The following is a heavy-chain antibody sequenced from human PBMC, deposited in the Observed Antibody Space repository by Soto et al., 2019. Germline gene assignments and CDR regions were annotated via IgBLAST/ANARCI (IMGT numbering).Heavy chain of an antibody. Sequence: QVQLVESGGGLVKPGGSLRLSCAASGFTFSDYYMSWFRQAPGKALEWVSYISSSGSTIYYADSVKGRFTISRDNAKNSLYPQMNSLRAENSAVYYCSRSHLYYDSSGYPDYWGQGTLVTVSS. CDR2: ISSSGSTI. V-gene: IGHV3-11*01. J-gene: IGHJ4*02. CDR1: GFTFSDYY. CDR3: SRSHLYYDSSGYPDY. D-gene: IGHD3-22*01.